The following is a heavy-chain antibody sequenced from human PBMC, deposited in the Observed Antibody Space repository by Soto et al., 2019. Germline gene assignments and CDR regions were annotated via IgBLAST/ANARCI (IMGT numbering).Heavy chain of an antibody. CDR3: ARVAPTYYYGSGAWNMGYFDY. CDR2: INPNSGST. CDR1: GYTFTSYA. J-gene: IGHJ4*02. Sequence: ASVKVSCKASGYTFTSYAMQWVRQAPGQGLEWMGWINPNSGSTSYAQKFQGRVTMTRDTSTSTVYMELSSLRSEDTAVYYCARVAPTYYYGSGAWNMGYFDYWGQGTLVTVSS. D-gene: IGHD3-10*01. V-gene: IGHV1-46*01.